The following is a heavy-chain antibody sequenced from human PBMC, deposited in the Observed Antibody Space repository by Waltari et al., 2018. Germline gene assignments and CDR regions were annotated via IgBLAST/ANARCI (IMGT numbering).Heavy chain of an antibody. CDR1: GFTFSTYS. CDR3: ARVGFCGADCYSGDY. CDR2: ISSSSSYI. D-gene: IGHD2-21*02. V-gene: IGHV3-21*01. J-gene: IGHJ4*02. Sequence: EVQLVESGGGLAKPGGSLRLSCAASGFTFSTYSMNWVRQAPGKGRGWVSAISSSSSYIYYADSVKGRFTISRDNAKNSLFLQMNSLRDEDTAVYYCARVGFCGADCYSGDYWGQGTLVTVSS.